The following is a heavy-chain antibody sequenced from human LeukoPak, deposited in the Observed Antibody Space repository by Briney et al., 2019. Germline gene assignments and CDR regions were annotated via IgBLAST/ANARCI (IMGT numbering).Heavy chain of an antibody. CDR1: GGSTSSGDYF. D-gene: IGHD6-19*01. Sequence: SETLSLTCTVSGGSTSSGDYFWSWIRQPPGQGLEWIGYIYYSGTTYYNPPLKSRVSISVDTSKNQFSLNLRSVSAADTAVHYCARETVSGHFDSWGQGTLVTVSS. V-gene: IGHV4-30-4*01. CDR3: ARETVSGHFDS. CDR2: IYYSGTT. J-gene: IGHJ4*02.